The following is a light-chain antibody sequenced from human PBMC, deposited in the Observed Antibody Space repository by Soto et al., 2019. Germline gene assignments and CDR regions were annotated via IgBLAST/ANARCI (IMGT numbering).Light chain of an antibody. CDR2: GAS. Sequence: EIVMTQSPATLSVSPGERATLSCRASQSVGSKLAWYQQRPGQAPRLLISGASTRATDIPARFSGSGSGTEFTLTISSLQSEDSAIYYCQQYNDWPPWTFGQGTKVEIK. J-gene: IGKJ1*01. V-gene: IGKV3-15*01. CDR3: QQYNDWPPWT. CDR1: QSVGSK.